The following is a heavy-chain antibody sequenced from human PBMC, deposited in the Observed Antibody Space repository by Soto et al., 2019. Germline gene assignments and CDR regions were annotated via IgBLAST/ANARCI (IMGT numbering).Heavy chain of an antibody. CDR2: IYYSGST. CDR1: GGSISSSSYY. J-gene: IGHJ6*03. V-gene: IGHV4-39*01. D-gene: IGHD3-3*01. CDR3: ARHVQESRDDFWSGYSQAYYYYYMDV. Sequence: SETLSLTCTVSGGSISSSSYYWGWIRQPPGKGLEWIGSIYYSGSTYYNPSLKSRVTISVDTSKNQFSLKLGSVTAADTAVYYCARHVQESRDDFWSGYSQAYYYYYMDVWGKGTTVTVSS.